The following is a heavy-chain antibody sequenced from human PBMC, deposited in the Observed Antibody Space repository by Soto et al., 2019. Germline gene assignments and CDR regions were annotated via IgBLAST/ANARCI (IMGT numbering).Heavy chain of an antibody. D-gene: IGHD3-10*01. CDR2: IWYDGSNK. CDR1: GFTFSSYG. CDR3: ARDGDYYGSAGYFDY. V-gene: IGHV3-33*01. Sequence: QVQLVESGGGVVQPGRSLRLSCAASGFTFSSYGMHWVRQAPGKGLEWVAVIWYDGSNKDYADSVKGRFTISRDNSKNTLYLQMNSLRAEDTAVYYCARDGDYYGSAGYFDYWGQGPLVTVSS. J-gene: IGHJ4*02.